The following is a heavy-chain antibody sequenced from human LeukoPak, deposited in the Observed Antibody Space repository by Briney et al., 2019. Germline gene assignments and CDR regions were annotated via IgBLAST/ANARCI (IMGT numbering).Heavy chain of an antibody. J-gene: IGHJ3*02. CDR3: ARGDDSQQRNDALDI. CDR1: GFTFSSYA. Sequence: GGSLRLSCAASGFTFSSYAMSWVRQAPGKGLDWVSSISRHSADIYYADSVRGRFTISRDNAKNSVFLQMNSLRAEDTAVYYCARGDDSQQRNDALDIWGQGTMVTVSS. CDR2: ISRHSADI. V-gene: IGHV3-21*03. D-gene: IGHD3-16*01.